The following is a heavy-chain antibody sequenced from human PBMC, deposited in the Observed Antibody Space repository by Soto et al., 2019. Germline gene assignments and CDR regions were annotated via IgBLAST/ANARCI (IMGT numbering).Heavy chain of an antibody. J-gene: IGHJ5*02. Sequence: ASVKVSCKASGGTFSSYAISWVRQAPGQGLEWMGGIIPIFGTANYAQKFQGRVTITADESTSTAYMELSSLRSEDTAVYYCASISNYYDSSGYQTNWFDPWGQGTLVTVSS. CDR1: GGTFSSYA. CDR2: IIPIFGTA. D-gene: IGHD3-22*01. V-gene: IGHV1-69*13. CDR3: ASISNYYDSSGYQTNWFDP.